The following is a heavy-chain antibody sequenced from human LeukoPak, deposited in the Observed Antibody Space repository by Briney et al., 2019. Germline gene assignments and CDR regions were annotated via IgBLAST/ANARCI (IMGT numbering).Heavy chain of an antibody. CDR3: ARAYGSGRFYYMDV. V-gene: IGHV3-30*04. J-gene: IGHJ6*03. CDR1: RFTFSSYT. CDR2: ISYDGSNK. D-gene: IGHD3-10*01. Sequence: GGSLRLSCAASRFTFSSYTMTWVRQAPGKGLEWVAVISYDGSNKYYADSVKGRFTISRDNSKNTLYLQMNSLRAEDTAVYYCARAYGSGRFYYMDVWGKGTTVTVSS.